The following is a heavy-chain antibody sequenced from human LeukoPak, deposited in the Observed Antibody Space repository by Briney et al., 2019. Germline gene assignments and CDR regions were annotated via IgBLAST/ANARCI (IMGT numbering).Heavy chain of an antibody. CDR3: ARVWFGESSYYYYGMDV. Sequence: PSETLSLTCTVSGGSISSYYWSWIRQPPGKGLEWIGYIYYSGSTNYNPSLKSRVTISVDTSKNQFSLKLSSVTAADTAVYYCARVWFGESSYYYYGMDVWGQGTTVTVSS. J-gene: IGHJ6*02. D-gene: IGHD3-10*01. CDR2: IYYSGST. V-gene: IGHV4-59*01. CDR1: GGSISSYY.